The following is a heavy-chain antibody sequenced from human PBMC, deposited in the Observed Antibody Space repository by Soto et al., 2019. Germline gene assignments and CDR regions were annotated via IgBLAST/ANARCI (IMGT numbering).Heavy chain of an antibody. J-gene: IGHJ4*02. V-gene: IGHV3-74*01. CDR2: INSDGSST. CDR1: GFTFSSYW. D-gene: IGHD2-15*01. Sequence: GGSLRLSCAASGFTFSSYWMHWVRQAPGKGLVWVSRINSDGSSTSYADSVKGRFTISRDNAKNTLYLQVNSLRAEDTAVYYCARDMTYCSGGSCYGYFDYWGQGTLVTVSS. CDR3: ARDMTYCSGGSCYGYFDY.